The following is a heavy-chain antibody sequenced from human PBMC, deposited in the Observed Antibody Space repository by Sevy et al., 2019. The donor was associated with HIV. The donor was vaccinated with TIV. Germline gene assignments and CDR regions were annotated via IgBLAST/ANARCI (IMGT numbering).Heavy chain of an antibody. D-gene: IGHD7-27*01. J-gene: IGHJ4*02. CDR3: VRIRFQTGAFDS. CDR1: GYTFTGHY. V-gene: IGHV1-2*02. Sequence: ASVKVSCKASGYTFTGHYLHWVRQAPGQGLEGMGWIDPISGGTKHAQNFKGRVTMARDTSISTAYMELSSLRFDDTAMYYCVRIRFQTGAFDSWGQGTLVTVSS. CDR2: IDPISGGT.